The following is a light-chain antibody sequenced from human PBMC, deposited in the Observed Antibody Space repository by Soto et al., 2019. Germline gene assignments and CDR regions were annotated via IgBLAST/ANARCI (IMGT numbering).Light chain of an antibody. CDR1: YSDIGNYNY. CDR3: SSYTTTSTYV. J-gene: IGLJ1*01. V-gene: IGLV2-14*03. Sequence: QSALTQPASVSGSPGQSITISCTGTYSDIGNYNYVSWYQQHPGKAPKLMIYDVNNRPSGISVRFSGSKSGNTASLTISGLQAEDEADYYCSSYTTTSTYVFGTGTKLTV. CDR2: DVN.